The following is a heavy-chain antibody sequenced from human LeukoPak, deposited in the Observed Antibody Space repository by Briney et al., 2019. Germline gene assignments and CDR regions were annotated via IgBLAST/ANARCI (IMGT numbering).Heavy chain of an antibody. J-gene: IGHJ4*02. V-gene: IGHV3-23*01. CDR1: GFTFSSYA. CDR2: ISGSGGST. Sequence: PGGSLRLSCAASGFTFSSYAMSWVRRAPGKGLEWVSAISGSGGSTHYADSVKGRFTISRDNSKNTLYLQMNSLRAEDTAVYYCANMFGELLSYFDYWGQGTLVTVSS. CDR3: ANMFGELLSYFDY. D-gene: IGHD3-10*02.